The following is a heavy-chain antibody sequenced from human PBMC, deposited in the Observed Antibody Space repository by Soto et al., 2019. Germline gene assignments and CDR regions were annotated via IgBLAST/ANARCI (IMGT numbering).Heavy chain of an antibody. CDR2: IGTAGDT. Sequence: EVQLVESGGGLVQPGGSLRLSCAASGFTFSSYDMHWVRQATGKGLEWVSAIGTAGDTYYPGSVKGRFTISRENAKNSLYLQMNSLRAGDTAVYYCARGGYCTNGVCYTPSYYYSYYMDVWGKGTTVTVSS. J-gene: IGHJ6*03. D-gene: IGHD2-8*01. CDR1: GFTFSSYD. CDR3: ARGGYCTNGVCYTPSYYYSYYMDV. V-gene: IGHV3-13*01.